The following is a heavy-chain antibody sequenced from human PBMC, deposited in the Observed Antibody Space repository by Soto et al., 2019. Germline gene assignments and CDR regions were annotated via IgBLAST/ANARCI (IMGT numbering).Heavy chain of an antibody. CDR1: GGSISSSNW. CDR2: IYYSGST. J-gene: IGHJ5*01. Sequence: SETLSLTCAVSGGSISSSNWWSWVRQSPEKGLEWIGEIYYSGSTNYNPSLKSRVTISLDKSKNHFSLELSSVTAADTAVYYCARDLGGVNWFDSWGQGALVTVSS. D-gene: IGHD3-16*01. V-gene: IGHV4-4*02. CDR3: ARDLGGVNWFDS.